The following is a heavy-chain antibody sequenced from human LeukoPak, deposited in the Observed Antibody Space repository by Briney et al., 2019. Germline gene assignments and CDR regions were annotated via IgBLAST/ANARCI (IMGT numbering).Heavy chain of an antibody. J-gene: IGHJ4*02. CDR3: VRGQATAWGLDY. V-gene: IGHV3-74*01. CDR1: GFTVSSNY. CDR2: ISTDARTI. D-gene: IGHD6-13*01. Sequence: PGGSLRLSCAASGFTVSSNYMSWVRQAPGKGLVWVSHISTDARTITYAAFVKGRFTIPRDNAKNTLYLQMNSLRAEDTALYYCVRGQATAWGLDYWGQGTLVTVSS.